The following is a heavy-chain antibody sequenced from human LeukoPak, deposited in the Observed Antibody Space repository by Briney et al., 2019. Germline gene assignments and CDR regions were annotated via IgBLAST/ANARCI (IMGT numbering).Heavy chain of an antibody. CDR3: ARDLGSSWFEPLDY. CDR1: AGSISSSAW. V-gene: IGHV4-4*02. J-gene: IGHJ4*02. D-gene: IGHD6-13*01. CDR2: VYHSGST. Sequence: PSETLSLTCAGSAGSISSSAWWSWVRRPPGKGLEWIGEVYHSGSTNYNSFLKSRVTISVDKSKNQFSLKLTSATAADTAVYYCARDLGSSWFEPLDYWGQGSLVIVSS.